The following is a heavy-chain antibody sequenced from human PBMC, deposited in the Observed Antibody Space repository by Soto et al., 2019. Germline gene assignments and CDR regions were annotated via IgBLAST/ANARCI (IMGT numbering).Heavy chain of an antibody. J-gene: IGHJ4*02. CDR2: ILPIFHTT. CDR1: GGFFSSNA. V-gene: IGHV1-69*01. D-gene: IGHD5-18*01. Sequence: QVQLVQSGADVKKPGSSVKVSCQASGGFFSSNAISWVQQATGQGLEWMGGILPIFHTTHYAQKFQGRVTITADASTSTAYMELSSLKSEDTALYYCATGGRGYSSAPRFYFEYWGQGTLVPVSS. CDR3: ATGGRGYSSAPRFYFEY.